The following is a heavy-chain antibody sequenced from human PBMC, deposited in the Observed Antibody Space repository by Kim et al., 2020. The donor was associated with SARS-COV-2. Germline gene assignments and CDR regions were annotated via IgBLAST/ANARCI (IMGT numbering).Heavy chain of an antibody. V-gene: IGHV3-21*01. Sequence: GGSLRLSCAASGFTVSSYSMNWVRQAPGKGLEWVSSISSSSSYIYYADSVKGRFTISRDNAKNSLYLQMNSLRAEDTAVYYCARDLGSDNWGGYYYYGMDVWGQGTTVTVSS. CDR3: ARDLGSDNWGGYYYYGMDV. CDR1: GFTVSSYS. J-gene: IGHJ6*02. CDR2: ISSSSSYI. D-gene: IGHD7-27*01.